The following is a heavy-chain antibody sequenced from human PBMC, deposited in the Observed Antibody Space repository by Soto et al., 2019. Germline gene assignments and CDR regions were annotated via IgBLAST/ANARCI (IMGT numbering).Heavy chain of an antibody. Sequence: RWDSQAPGRGREWEGGTLGCGDTEYYADSVKGRLTSSRDNAKNSLYLHMNSLRVEDTAIYFCVKGEYCVGRNCDFFYGSSRHAVSNYFDYWGLGPLVTVSS. CDR3: VKGEYCVGRNCDFFYGSSRHAVSNYFDY. CDR2: TLGCGDTE. D-gene: IGHD2-21*01. V-gene: IGHV3-23*01. J-gene: IGHJ4*02.